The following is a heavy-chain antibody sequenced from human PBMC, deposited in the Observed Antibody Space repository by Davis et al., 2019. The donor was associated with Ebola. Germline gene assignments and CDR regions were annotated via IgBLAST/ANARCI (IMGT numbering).Heavy chain of an antibody. D-gene: IGHD2-15*01. J-gene: IGHJ4*02. V-gene: IGHV3-43*02. Sequence: GGSLRLSCAASGFAFDDYAMHWVRQAPGKGLEWVSLISGDGGSTYYADSVKGRFTISRDNSKNTLYLQMNSLRAEDTAVYYCARSRAVVVVAATPFGYWGQGTLVTVSS. CDR1: GFAFDDYA. CDR3: ARSRAVVVVAATPFGY. CDR2: ISGDGGST.